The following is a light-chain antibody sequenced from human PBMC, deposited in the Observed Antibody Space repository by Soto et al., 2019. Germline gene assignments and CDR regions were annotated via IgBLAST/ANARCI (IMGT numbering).Light chain of an antibody. V-gene: IGLV1-51*01. CDR2: DNN. J-gene: IGLJ1*01. CDR1: SSNIGNNY. Sequence: QSVLTQPPSVSAAAGQKVTISCSGSSSNIGNNYVSWYQQLPGTAPKLLIYDNNKRPSGIPDRFSGSKSGTSATLGITGLQTGDAADYYCGTWDSSLSVHYVFGTGTKLTVL. CDR3: GTWDSSLSVHYV.